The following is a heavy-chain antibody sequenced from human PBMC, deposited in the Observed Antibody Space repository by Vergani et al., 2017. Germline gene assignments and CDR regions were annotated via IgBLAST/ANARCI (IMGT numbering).Heavy chain of an antibody. CDR3: AKARDPNCKGGNCYSYYYGLDL. V-gene: IGHV3-23*01. D-gene: IGHD2-15*01. CDR1: GFTFSSYA. Sequence: EVQLLESGGGLVQPGGSLRLSCGASGFTFSSYAMTWVRQAPGKGLEWVLAISGSGGNTFYTDSVKGRFTISRDNSKDTLYLQMNSLRVEDTAIYYCAKARDPNCKGGNCYSYYYGLDLWGQGTTVTVSS. CDR2: ISGSGGNT. J-gene: IGHJ6*02.